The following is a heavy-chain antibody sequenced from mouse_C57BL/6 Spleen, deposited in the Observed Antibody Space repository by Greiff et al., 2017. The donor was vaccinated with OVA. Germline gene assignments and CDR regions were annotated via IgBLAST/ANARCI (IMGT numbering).Heavy chain of an antibody. CDR1: GFSLTSYG. CDR2: IWSGGST. V-gene: IGHV2-2*01. D-gene: IGHD2-5*01. J-gene: IGHJ3*01. CDR3: ARGGYSNSSWFAY. Sequence: VKLVESGPGLVQPSQSLSITCTVSGFSLTSYGVHWVRQSPGKGLEWLGVIWSGGSTDYNAAFISRLSISKDNSKSQVFFKMNSLQADDTAIYYCARGGYSNSSWFAYWGQGTLVTVSA.